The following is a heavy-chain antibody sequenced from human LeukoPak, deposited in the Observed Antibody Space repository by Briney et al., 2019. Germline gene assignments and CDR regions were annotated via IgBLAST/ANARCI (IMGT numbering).Heavy chain of an antibody. D-gene: IGHD3-16*01. Sequence: GRSLRLSCAASGFTFSSYAMHWVRQAPGKGLEWVAVISYDGSNKYYTDSVKGRLTISRDNSKNTLYTQMNSMRAEDTAVYYCARVGGLGAFDIWGQGTMVTVSS. CDR3: ARVGGLGAFDI. J-gene: IGHJ3*02. V-gene: IGHV3-30*04. CDR1: GFTFSSYA. CDR2: ISYDGSNK.